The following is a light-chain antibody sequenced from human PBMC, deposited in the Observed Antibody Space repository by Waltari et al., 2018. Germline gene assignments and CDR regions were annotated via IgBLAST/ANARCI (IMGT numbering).Light chain of an antibody. Sequence: QSALTQPASVSGSPGQSITISCTGSSLAVGGYHFVSWYRQHPGTAPKVVICDVNNRPSGVSDRVSGSKSGNTASLTISGLQAEDEGDYYCTSYTSRHTLVFGGGTKVTVL. CDR3: TSYTSRHTLV. CDR1: SLAVGGYHF. CDR2: DVN. V-gene: IGLV2-14*01. J-gene: IGLJ1*01.